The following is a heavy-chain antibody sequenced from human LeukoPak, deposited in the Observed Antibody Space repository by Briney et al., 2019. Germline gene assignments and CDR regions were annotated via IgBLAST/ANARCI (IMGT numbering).Heavy chain of an antibody. CDR3: ARVTYGSGYNWFDP. CDR2: IYHSGST. CDR1: GYSISSGYY. J-gene: IGHJ5*02. V-gene: IGHV4-38-2*02. Sequence: SETLSLTCTVSGYSISSGYYWGWIRQPPGKGLEWIGSIYHSGSTYYNPSLKSRVTISVDTSKNQFSLKLSSVTAADTAVYYCARVTYGSGYNWFDPWGQGTLVTVSS. D-gene: IGHD3-10*01.